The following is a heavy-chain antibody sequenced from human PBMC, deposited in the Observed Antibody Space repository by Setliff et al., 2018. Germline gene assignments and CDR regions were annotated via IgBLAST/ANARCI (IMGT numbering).Heavy chain of an antibody. V-gene: IGHV3-23*01. CDR1: GFTFSSSS. J-gene: IGHJ6*03. D-gene: IGHD2-21*02. Sequence: PGGSLRLSCAASGFTFSSSSMTWVRQAPGKGLEWVSAINSGGSSTYYADSVKGRFTISRDNSKNTLYLQMNSLRAEDTAIYYCAKCGGDHCRPLNYYQYMDVWGKGTTVTVSS. CDR3: AKCGGDHCRPLNYYQYMDV. CDR2: INSGGSST.